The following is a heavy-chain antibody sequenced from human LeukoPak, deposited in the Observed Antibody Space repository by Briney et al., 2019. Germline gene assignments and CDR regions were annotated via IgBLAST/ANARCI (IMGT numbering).Heavy chain of an antibody. CDR2: IYFGGTT. CDR3: ARGDGVYVY. Sequence: GGSLRLSCAASGFTVSSNYMTWVRQAPGQGLEWVSVIYFGGTTYYADSVKGRFTISGDNSKNTVYLQMNSLRVEDTAVYYCARGDGVYVYWGQGTLVTVSS. J-gene: IGHJ4*02. D-gene: IGHD5/OR15-5a*01. V-gene: IGHV3-53*01. CDR1: GFTVSSNY.